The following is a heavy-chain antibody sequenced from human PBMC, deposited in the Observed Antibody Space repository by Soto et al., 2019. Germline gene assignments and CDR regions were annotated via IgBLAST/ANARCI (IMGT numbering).Heavy chain of an antibody. CDR1: GGSFSGYY. D-gene: IGHD2-8*02. J-gene: IGHJ4*02. V-gene: IGHV4-34*01. CDR3: ARDKITGLFDY. CDR2: INHSGST. Sequence: QVQLQQWGAGLLKPSETLSPTCAVYGGSFSGYYWTWIRQPPGTGLEWIREINHSGSTNYNPSLKSRVTISVDTSKNQFSLKLTSVTAAVTAVYYCARDKITGLFDYWGQGTLVTVSS.